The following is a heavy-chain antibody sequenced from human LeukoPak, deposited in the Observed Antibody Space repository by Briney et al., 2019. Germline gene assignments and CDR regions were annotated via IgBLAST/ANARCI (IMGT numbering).Heavy chain of an antibody. CDR1: GFTFSSYA. Sequence: GGSLRLSCEASGFTFSSYAMSWVRQAPGKGLERVSHISGSGDTTYYADSVKGRFTISRDNSKNTLYLQMNSLRADDTAVYYCAKDMERSVADYFDYWGQGTLVTVSS. V-gene: IGHV3-23*01. D-gene: IGHD3-3*01. J-gene: IGHJ4*02. CDR2: ISGSGDTT. CDR3: AKDMERSVADYFDY.